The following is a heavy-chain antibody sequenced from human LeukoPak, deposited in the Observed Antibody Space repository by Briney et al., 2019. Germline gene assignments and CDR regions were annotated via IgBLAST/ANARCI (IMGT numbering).Heavy chain of an antibody. J-gene: IGHJ4*02. V-gene: IGHV5-51*01. D-gene: IGHD3-10*01. Sequence: KPGESLKISCRVSGYIFTNYWIGWVRQMPGKGLESMGIIYPADSDTTYSPSFQGQVTISAGMSIDTVYLQWSSLKASDTAIYYCARQSRDGSKTRGYYFDYWGQGTLVTVSS. CDR1: GYIFTNYW. CDR2: IYPADSDT. CDR3: ARQSRDGSKTRGYYFDY.